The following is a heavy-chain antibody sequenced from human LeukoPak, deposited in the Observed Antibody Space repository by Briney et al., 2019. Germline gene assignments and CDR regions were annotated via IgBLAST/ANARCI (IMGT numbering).Heavy chain of an antibody. J-gene: IGHJ3*02. Sequence: SVKVSRMASVGTFSSYAISCVRQAPGQGLGWMGRIILILGIANYEQKFQGKVTITADKSTSTAYMELSSLRSEDTAVYYCARDPQTYSSSWYFSGLAFDIWGEGTMVTVSS. D-gene: IGHD6-13*01. CDR3: ARDPQTYSSSWYFSGLAFDI. CDR2: IILILGIA. CDR1: VGTFSSYA. V-gene: IGHV1-69*04.